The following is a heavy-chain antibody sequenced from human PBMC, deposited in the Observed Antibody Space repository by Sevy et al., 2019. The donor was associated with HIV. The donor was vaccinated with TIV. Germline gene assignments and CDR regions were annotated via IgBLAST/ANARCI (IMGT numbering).Heavy chain of an antibody. CDR2: LIGGGSRT. V-gene: IGHV3-23*01. CDR1: GFPFSNYA. J-gene: IGHJ6*02. D-gene: IGHD2-8*02. CDR3: AKRRVQSGLSGGGANFGMDV. Sequence: GGSLRLSCAASGFPFSNYAMSWVRQAPGQGLEWVSTLIGGGSRTYYADSVTGRFIISRDNSRNTLYLQMNSLRAEDTAIYYCAKRRVQSGLSGGGANFGMDVCGRGTTVTVSS.